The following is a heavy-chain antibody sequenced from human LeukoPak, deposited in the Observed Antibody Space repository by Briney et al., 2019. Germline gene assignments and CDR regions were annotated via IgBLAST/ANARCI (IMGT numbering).Heavy chain of an antibody. CDR3: ASLRGHTYYYGSGSYTGRHYYMDV. D-gene: IGHD3-10*01. V-gene: IGHV4-4*07. CDR2: IYSSGST. J-gene: IGHJ6*03. Sequence: PSETLSLTCTVSGGSISSYYWSWIRQPAGKGLEWIGRIYSSGSTNYNPSLKSRVTISLDTSKNQFSLKLSSVTAADTAVYYCASLRGHTYYYGSGSYTGRHYYMDVWGKGTTVTVSS. CDR1: GGSISSYY.